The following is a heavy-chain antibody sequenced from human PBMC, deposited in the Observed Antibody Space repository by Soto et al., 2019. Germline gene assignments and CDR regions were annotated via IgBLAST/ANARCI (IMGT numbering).Heavy chain of an antibody. CDR2: IYPGDSNT. V-gene: IGHV5-51*01. Sequence: PGESLKISCKGSGYSLTSYWIGWVRQMPGKGLEWMGIIYPGDSNTSYNPSCTAQVPISADNSISTAYLQWSSLNASDTAMYYCASPRIDSESYFYYYYRMYVWSQRSTVTVSS. D-gene: IGHD1-26*01. CDR3: ASPRIDSESYFYYYYRMYV. J-gene: IGHJ6*02. CDR1: GYSLTSYW.